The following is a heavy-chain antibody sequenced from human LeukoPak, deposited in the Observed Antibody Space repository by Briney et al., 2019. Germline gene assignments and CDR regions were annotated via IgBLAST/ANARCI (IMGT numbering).Heavy chain of an antibody. V-gene: IGHV1-24*01. Sequence: ASVKVSCKVSGYTLTELSMHWVRQAPGKGLEWMGGFDPEDGETIYAQKFQGRVTMTEDTSTDTAYMELSSLRSEDMAVYYCAAAAFVVVDAFDIWGQGTMVTVSS. CDR3: AAAAFVVVDAFDI. D-gene: IGHD2-2*01. J-gene: IGHJ3*02. CDR2: FDPEDGET. CDR1: GYTLTELS.